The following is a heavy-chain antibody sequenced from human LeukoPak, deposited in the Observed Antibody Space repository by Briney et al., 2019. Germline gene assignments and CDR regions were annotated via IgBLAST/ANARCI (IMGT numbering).Heavy chain of an antibody. D-gene: IGHD3-3*01. Sequence: PGGPLRLSCAASGFDFSSNWMHWVRHAPGQGLVWVSRIKGDGISTNYADSVKGRFTISRDIAKNTLYLQMNSPRAEDTGVYYCAKDHYWSIDYWGRGTLVTVSS. CDR3: AKDHYWSIDY. CDR2: IKGDGIST. V-gene: IGHV3-74*01. CDR1: GFDFSSNW. J-gene: IGHJ4*02.